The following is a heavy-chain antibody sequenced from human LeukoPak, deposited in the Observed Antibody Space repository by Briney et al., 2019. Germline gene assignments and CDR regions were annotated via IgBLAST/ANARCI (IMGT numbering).Heavy chain of an antibody. CDR3: AMQPGYYDSSGYYPGAFDI. V-gene: IGHV3-30-3*01. Sequence: PGGSLRLSCAASGFTFSSYAMHWVRQAPGKGLEWVAVISYDGSNKYYADSVKGRFTISRDNSKNTLYLQMNSLRAEDTAVYYCAMQPGYYDSSGYYPGAFDIWGQGTMVTVSS. J-gene: IGHJ3*02. CDR1: GFTFSSYA. CDR2: ISYDGSNK. D-gene: IGHD3-22*01.